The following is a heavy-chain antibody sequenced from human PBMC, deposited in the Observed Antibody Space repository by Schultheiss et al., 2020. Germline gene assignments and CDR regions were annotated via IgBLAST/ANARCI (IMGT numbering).Heavy chain of an antibody. Sequence: SETLSLTCTISGGYIRSYYWSWIRQPPGKGLEWIGYIHYSGSTNYNPSLKSRVTISEDMSKSQFFLKLSSVTAADTAVYYCARSQYDFWSGYYREEKYNYYYYYMDVWGKGTTVTVSS. D-gene: IGHD3-3*01. V-gene: IGHV4-59*08. J-gene: IGHJ6*03. CDR1: GGYIRSYY. CDR3: ARSQYDFWSGYYREEKYNYYYYYMDV. CDR2: IHYSGST.